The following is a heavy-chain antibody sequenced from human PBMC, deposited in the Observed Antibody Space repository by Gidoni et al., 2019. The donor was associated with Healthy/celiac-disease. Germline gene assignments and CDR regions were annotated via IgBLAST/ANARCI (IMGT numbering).Heavy chain of an antibody. D-gene: IGHD2-21*02. CDR1: GGTFSSYA. J-gene: IGHJ4*02. V-gene: IGHV1-69*01. CDR2: IIPIFDTA. Sequence: QVQLVQSGAEVKKPGSSVTVSCTASGGTFSSYAISWGRQAPGQGLEWMGGIIPIFDTANYAQKFQGRVTITADESTSTAYMELSSLRSEDTAVYYCARGPRGDWVGQIAPDYWGQGTLVTVSS. CDR3: ARGPRGDWVGQIAPDY.